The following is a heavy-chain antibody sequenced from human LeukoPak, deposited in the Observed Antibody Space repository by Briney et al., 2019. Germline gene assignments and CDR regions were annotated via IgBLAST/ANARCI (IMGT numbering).Heavy chain of an antibody. CDR3: ARSTRYYYYYMDV. CDR1: GGSISSSSYY. Sequence: SETLSLTCTVSGGSISSSSYYWGWLRQPPGKGLEWIGSIYYSGSTYYNPSLKSRVTISVDTSKNQFSLKLSSVTAADTAVYYCARSTRYYYYYMDVWGQGTLVTVSS. J-gene: IGHJ6*03. V-gene: IGHV4-39*07. CDR2: IYYSGST. D-gene: IGHD2-2*01.